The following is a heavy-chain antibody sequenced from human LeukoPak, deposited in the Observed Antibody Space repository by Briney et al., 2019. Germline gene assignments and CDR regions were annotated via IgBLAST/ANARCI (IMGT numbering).Heavy chain of an antibody. CDR2: IYYSGST. J-gene: IGHJ6*03. D-gene: IGHD5-18*01. CDR3: ARVGYSYGLSHFYYYMDV. V-gene: IGHV4-59*12. CDR1: GGSISSYY. Sequence: SETLSLTCTVSGGSISSYYWSWIRQPPGKGLEWIGYIYYSGSTNYNPSLKSRVTISVDTSKNQFSLKLSSVTAADTAVYYCARVGYSYGLSHFYYYMDVWGKGTTVTVSS.